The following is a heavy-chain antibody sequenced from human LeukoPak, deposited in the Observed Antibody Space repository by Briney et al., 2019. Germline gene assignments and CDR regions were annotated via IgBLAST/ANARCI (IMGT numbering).Heavy chain of an antibody. D-gene: IGHD3-22*01. CDR1: GGSISSSSYY. CDR3: ARLLAYCDSSGYVDI. J-gene: IGHJ3*02. V-gene: IGHV4-39*01. Sequence: SETLSLTCTVSGGSISSSSYYWGWIRQPPGKGLEWIGSIYYSGSTYYNPSLKSRVTISVDTSKNQFSLKLSSVTAADTAVYYCARLLAYCDSSGYVDIWGQGTMVTVSS. CDR2: IYYSGST.